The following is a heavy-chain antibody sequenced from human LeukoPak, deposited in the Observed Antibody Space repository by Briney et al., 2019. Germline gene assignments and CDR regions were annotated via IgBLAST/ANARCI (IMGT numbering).Heavy chain of an antibody. D-gene: IGHD2-2*01. Sequence: SETLSLTCTVSGGSISSSSYYWGGLRQPPGKGLEWIGSIYYSGSTYYNPSLKSRVTISVDTSKNQFSLKLSSVTAADTAVYYCARRGTVYCSSTSCPRYFDYWGQGTLVTVSS. CDR1: GGSISSSSYY. J-gene: IGHJ4*02. V-gene: IGHV4-39*01. CDR3: ARRGTVYCSSTSCPRYFDY. CDR2: IYYSGST.